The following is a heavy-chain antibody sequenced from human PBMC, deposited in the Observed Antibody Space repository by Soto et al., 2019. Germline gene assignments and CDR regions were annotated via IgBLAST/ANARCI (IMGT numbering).Heavy chain of an antibody. CDR1: GGTFSSYA. CDR2: IIPIFGTA. Sequence: SVKVSCKASGGTFSSYAISWVRQAPGQGLEWMGGIIPIFGTANYAQKSQGRVTITADESTSTAYMELSSLRSEDTAVYYCARDSKSIAAAGAPYYYGMDVWGQGATVTVSS. J-gene: IGHJ6*02. D-gene: IGHD6-13*01. V-gene: IGHV1-69*13. CDR3: ARDSKSIAAAGAPYYYGMDV.